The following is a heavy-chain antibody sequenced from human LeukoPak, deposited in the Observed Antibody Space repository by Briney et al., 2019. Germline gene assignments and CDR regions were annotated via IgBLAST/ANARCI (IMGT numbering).Heavy chain of an antibody. CDR3: ARAAYSSTWHSRYFDL. CDR1: GFTFSSYS. Sequence: GGSLRLSCAASGFTFSSYSMNWVRQATGKGLEWVSGIGTAGEIYYPGSVKGRFTISRENAKNSLYLQMNSLRAGDTAVYYCARAAYSSTWHSRYFDLWGRGTLVTVSS. CDR2: IGTAGEI. D-gene: IGHD6-13*01. J-gene: IGHJ2*01. V-gene: IGHV3-13*01.